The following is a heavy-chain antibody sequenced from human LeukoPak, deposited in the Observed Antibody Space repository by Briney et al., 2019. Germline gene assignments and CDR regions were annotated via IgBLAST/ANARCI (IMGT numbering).Heavy chain of an antibody. CDR1: GGSISSYY. CDR2: IYYSGST. D-gene: IGHD5-18*01. J-gene: IGHJ4*02. CDR3: ARRAGYSYGQFDY. Sequence: KASETLSLTCTVSGGSISSYYWSWIRQPPGKGLEWIGHIYYSGSTNYNPSLKSRVTISVDTSKNQFSLKLSSVTAADTAVYYCARRAGYSYGQFDYWGQGTLVTVSS. V-gene: IGHV4-59*08.